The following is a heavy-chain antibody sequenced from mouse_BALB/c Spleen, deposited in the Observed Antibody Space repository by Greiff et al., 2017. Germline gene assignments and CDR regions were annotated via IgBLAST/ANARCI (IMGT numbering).Heavy chain of an antibody. V-gene: IGHV3-2*02. CDR3: ATYYRYDDWFAY. CDR1: GYSITSDYA. J-gene: IGHJ3*01. Sequence: VQLQQSGPGLVKPSQSLSLTCTVTGYSITSDYAWNWIRQFPGNKLEWMGYISYSGSTSYNPSLKSRISITRDTSKNQFFLQLNSVTTEDTATYYCATYYRYDDWFAYWGQGTLVTVSA. CDR2: ISYSGST. D-gene: IGHD2-14*01.